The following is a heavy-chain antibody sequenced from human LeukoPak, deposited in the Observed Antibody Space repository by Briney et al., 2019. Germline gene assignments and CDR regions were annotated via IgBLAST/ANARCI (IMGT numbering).Heavy chain of an antibody. CDR1: GFTFSSYG. D-gene: IGHD3-22*01. J-gene: IGHJ4*02. V-gene: IGHV3-33*06. CDR2: IWYDGSNK. Sequence: PGGSLRLSCAASGFTFSSYGMHWVRQAPGKGLEWVAVIWYDGSNKYYADSVKGRFTISRDNSKNTLYLQMNSLRAEDTAVYYCAKSTYDSSGYWIDYWGQGTVVTVSS. CDR3: AKSTYDSSGYWIDY.